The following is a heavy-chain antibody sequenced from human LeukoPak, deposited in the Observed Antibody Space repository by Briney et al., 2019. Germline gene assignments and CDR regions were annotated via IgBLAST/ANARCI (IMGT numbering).Heavy chain of an antibody. CDR2: IYYSGST. J-gene: IGHJ6*02. CDR3: AREGRWLQPRGYYYGMDV. V-gene: IGHV4-39*07. Sequence: SETLSLTCTVSGGSISNSSHYWGWIRQPPGKGLEWIGSIYYSGSTYYNPSLKSRVTISVDMSKNQFSLKLSSVTAADTAVYYCAREGRWLQPRGYYYGMDVWGQGTTVTVSS. D-gene: IGHD5-24*01. CDR1: GGSISNSSHY.